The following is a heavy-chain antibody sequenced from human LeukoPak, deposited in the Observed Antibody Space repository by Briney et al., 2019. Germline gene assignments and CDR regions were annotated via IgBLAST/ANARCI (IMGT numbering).Heavy chain of an antibody. CDR2: INPNSGGT. CDR3: ASTAAITSFDF. D-gene: IGHD2-2*02. CDR1: GYTLTGYY. J-gene: IGHJ4*02. V-gene: IGHV1-2*02. Sequence: ASLKLSCKASGYTLTGYYMDWVRQAPGQGLEWMGWINPNSGGTNYAQKFQGRVTMTRDTSISTAYMELSRVRSDDTAVYYCASTAAITSFDFWGQGTLVTVSS.